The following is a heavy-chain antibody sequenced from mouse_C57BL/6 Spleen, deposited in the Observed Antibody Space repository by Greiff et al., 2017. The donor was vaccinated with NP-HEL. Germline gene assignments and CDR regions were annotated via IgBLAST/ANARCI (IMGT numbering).Heavy chain of an antibody. J-gene: IGHJ1*03. D-gene: IGHD6-5*01. CDR2: IWSGGST. Sequence: VHLVESGPGLVQPSQRLSITCTVSGFSLTSYGVHWVRQPPGKGLEWLGVIWSGGSTDYNAAFISRLSTSKDNSKSQVFFKMNSLQADDTAIYYCAKNPIDLWYFDVWGTGTTVTVSS. V-gene: IGHV2-4*01. CDR1: GFSLTSYG. CDR3: AKNPIDLWYFDV.